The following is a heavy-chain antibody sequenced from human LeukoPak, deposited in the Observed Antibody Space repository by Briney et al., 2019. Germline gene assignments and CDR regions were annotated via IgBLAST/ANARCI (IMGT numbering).Heavy chain of an antibody. Sequence: SETLSLTCTVFGDSVSSSNYYWAWFRQPPGKGLEWIGYIYYSGSTYYNPSLKSRVTISVDTSKNQFSLKLSSVTAADTAVYYCARGSSGSHFDYWGQGTLVTVSS. CDR3: ARGSSGSHFDY. J-gene: IGHJ4*02. CDR1: GDSVSSSNYY. D-gene: IGHD3-22*01. CDR2: IYYSGST. V-gene: IGHV4-31*03.